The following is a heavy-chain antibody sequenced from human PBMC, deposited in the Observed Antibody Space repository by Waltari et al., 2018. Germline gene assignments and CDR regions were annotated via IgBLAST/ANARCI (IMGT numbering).Heavy chain of an antibody. CDR2: INHRGRT. V-gene: IGHV4-34*01. J-gene: IGHJ3*02. D-gene: IGHD2-8*02. CDR3: ARGPLYLWLFPPVLAFDI. Sequence: QVQLQQWGAGLLKPSETLSLTCAVYGGSFSGYYWSWIRQPPGRGLEWIGEINHRGRTKYNPALKSRVTISVDTSKNQFSLKLSSVTAADTAVYYCARGPLYLWLFPPVLAFDIWGQGTMVTVSS. CDR1: GGSFSGYY.